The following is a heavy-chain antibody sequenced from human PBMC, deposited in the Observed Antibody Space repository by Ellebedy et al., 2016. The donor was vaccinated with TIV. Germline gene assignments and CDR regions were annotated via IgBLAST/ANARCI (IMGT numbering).Heavy chain of an antibody. CDR3: ASSPYGDYGIGY. D-gene: IGHD4-17*01. CDR1: GGAISSHY. CDR2: IYYTGST. J-gene: IGHJ4*02. Sequence: GSLRLSXTAPGGAISSHYWSWIRQPPGRGLEWIGWIYYTGSTNHNPSLKSRLTILLDTSKNQFSLKLSSVTAAGTAVYYCASSPYGDYGIGYWGQGTLVTVSS. V-gene: IGHV4-59*11.